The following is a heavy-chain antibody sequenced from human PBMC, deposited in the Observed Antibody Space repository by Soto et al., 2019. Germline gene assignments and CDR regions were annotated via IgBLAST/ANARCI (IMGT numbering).Heavy chain of an antibody. CDR2: INPNGGGR. D-gene: IGHD1-26*01. J-gene: IGHJ4*02. CDR3: ERGWVGPTPDLDY. Sequence: QVQLVQSGAEVKQPGASVKVSCKASGYAFTGFHIHWVRQAPGQGLEWMGWINPNGGGRNYAQKLQGWGXXAXDRXISAAYMGRSRLKSDDTAVYYCERGWVGPTPDLDYWGQGTLVTVSS. V-gene: IGHV1-2*04. CDR1: GYAFTGFH.